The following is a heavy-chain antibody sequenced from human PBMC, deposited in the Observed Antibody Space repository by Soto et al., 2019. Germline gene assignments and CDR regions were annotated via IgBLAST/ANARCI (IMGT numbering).Heavy chain of an antibody. J-gene: IGHJ6*02. Sequence: GESLKISCKASGYSFTSYWISWVRQMPGKGLEWMGRIDPSDSYTNYSPSFQGHVTISADKSISTAYLQWSSLKASDTAMYYCARDDDYDILTGSNYYYYGMDVWGQGTTVTVSS. CDR1: GYSFTSYW. CDR3: ARDDDYDILTGSNYYYYGMDV. D-gene: IGHD3-9*01. CDR2: IDPSDSYT. V-gene: IGHV5-10-1*01.